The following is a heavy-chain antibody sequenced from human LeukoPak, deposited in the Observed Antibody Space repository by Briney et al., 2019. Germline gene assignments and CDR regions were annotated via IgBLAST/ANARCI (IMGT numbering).Heavy chain of an antibody. CDR1: GYTFTGYY. V-gene: IGHV1-2*02. Sequence: ASVKVSCKASGYTFTGYYMHWVRQAPGQGLEWMGWINPNSGGTNYAQKFQGRVTMTRDTSISTAYMELSRLRSDDTAVYYCARHFVPGLYYYDSSGYLSRRYYFDYWGQGTLVTVSS. D-gene: IGHD3-22*01. CDR2: INPNSGGT. J-gene: IGHJ4*02. CDR3: ARHFVPGLYYYDSSGYLSRRYYFDY.